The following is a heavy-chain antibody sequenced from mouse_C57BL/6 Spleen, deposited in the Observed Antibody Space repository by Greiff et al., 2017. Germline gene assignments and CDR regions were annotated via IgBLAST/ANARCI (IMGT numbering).Heavy chain of an antibody. Sequence: QVQLQQPGAELVRPGSSVKLSCKASGYTFTSYWMHWVKQRPIQGLEWIGNIDPSDSETHYNQKFKDKATLTVDKSSSTAYMQLSSLTSEDSAVYYCGRGDWYRDYAMDYWGQGTSVTVSS. CDR2: IDPSDSET. CDR3: GRGDWYRDYAMDY. D-gene: IGHD2-14*01. V-gene: IGHV1-52*01. CDR1: GYTFTSYW. J-gene: IGHJ4*01.